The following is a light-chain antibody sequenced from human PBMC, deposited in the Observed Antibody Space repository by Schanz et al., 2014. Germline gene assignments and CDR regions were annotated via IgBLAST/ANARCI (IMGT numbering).Light chain of an antibody. CDR1: ESVNVN. CDR2: DAS. J-gene: IGKJ4*01. V-gene: IGKV3D-15*01. CDR3: QQYGSSPLT. Sequence: ETVMTQSPATLSVSPGDRATLSCRASESVNVNLAWYQQKPGQAPRLLIYDASTRATGIPARFSGSGSGTDFTLTISSLEPEDFAVYYCQQYGSSPLTFGGGTKVEIK.